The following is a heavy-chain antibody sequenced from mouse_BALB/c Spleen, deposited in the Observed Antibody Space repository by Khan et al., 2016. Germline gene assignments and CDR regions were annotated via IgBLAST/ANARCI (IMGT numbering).Heavy chain of an antibody. CDR1: GFNIKDTY. Sequence: EVQLQESGAELVKPGASVKLSCTASGFNIKDTYMHWVKQRPEQGLEWIGRIDPANGNTKYDPKFQGKATITADTSSNTAYLQLSSLTSEDTAVYYCARTGTRRDWYCDVWGAGTTVTVSS. V-gene: IGHV14-3*02. CDR3: ARTGTRRDWYCDV. D-gene: IGHD4-1*01. CDR2: IDPANGNT. J-gene: IGHJ1*01.